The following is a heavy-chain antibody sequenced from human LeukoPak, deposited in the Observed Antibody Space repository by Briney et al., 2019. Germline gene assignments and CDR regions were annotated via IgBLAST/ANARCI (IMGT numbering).Heavy chain of an antibody. J-gene: IGHJ5*02. Sequence: GGSLRLSCAASGFTFSSYWMSWVRQAPGKGLEWVSYISSTSGTIYYADSVEGRFTVSRDNAKNSLYLQMDSLRAEDTAVYYCARDKRYCSGTSCYNWFDPWGQGALVTVSS. CDR3: ARDKRYCSGTSCYNWFDP. D-gene: IGHD2-2*01. CDR1: GFTFSSYW. CDR2: ISSTSGTI. V-gene: IGHV3-48*01.